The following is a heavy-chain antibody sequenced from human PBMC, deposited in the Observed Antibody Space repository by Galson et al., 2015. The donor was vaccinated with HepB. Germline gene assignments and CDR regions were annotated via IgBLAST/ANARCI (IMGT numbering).Heavy chain of an antibody. Sequence: CAISGDSVSNNSGAWNRIRQSPSRGLEWLGRTYYRSRWIDEYGVSVKSRVIITPDTSKNQISLQLNSVTPEDTAIYYCATRFLYFWGQGTLVTVSS. J-gene: IGHJ4*02. D-gene: IGHD3-10*01. CDR2: TYYRSRWID. CDR3: ATRFLYF. V-gene: IGHV6-1*01. CDR1: GDSVSNNSGA.